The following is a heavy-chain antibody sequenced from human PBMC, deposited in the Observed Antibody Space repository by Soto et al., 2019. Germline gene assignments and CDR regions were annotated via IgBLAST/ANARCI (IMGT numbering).Heavy chain of an antibody. Sequence: QLQLQESGPGLVKPSETLSLTCTVSGASISSSTFYWGWIRQPPGKGLEWIGTVYYSGSAYYNPSLKSRLTLSVDTSKNQVSLKLSSVTAADTALYYCVRHAPYRSGWANRNDYWGQGTLVTVSS. CDR1: GASISSSTFY. D-gene: IGHD6-19*01. V-gene: IGHV4-39*01. J-gene: IGHJ4*02. CDR3: VRHAPYRSGWANRNDY. CDR2: VYYSGSA.